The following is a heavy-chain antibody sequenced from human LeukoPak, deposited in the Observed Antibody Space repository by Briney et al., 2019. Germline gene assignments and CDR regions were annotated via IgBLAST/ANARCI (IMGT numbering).Heavy chain of an antibody. CDR3: ARGVRPERGDY. V-gene: IGHV3-23*01. Sequence: GSLRLSCAASGFTFSSYVMSWVRQAPGKGLEWVSAISGSGGSTYYADSVKGRFTISRDNSKNTLYLQMNSLRAEDTAVYYCARGVRPERGDYWGQGTLVTVSS. CDR2: ISGSGGST. J-gene: IGHJ4*02. D-gene: IGHD1-14*01. CDR1: GFTFSSYV.